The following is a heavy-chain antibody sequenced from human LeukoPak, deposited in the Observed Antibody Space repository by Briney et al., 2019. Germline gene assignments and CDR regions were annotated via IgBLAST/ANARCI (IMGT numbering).Heavy chain of an antibody. D-gene: IGHD3-10*01. Sequence: SETLSLTCTVSGGSIISSSYYWGWIRQPPGKGLEWIGSIYYRGSTYYNPSLKSRITISIDASKNQFSLKLSSVTAADTAVYYCARLYSGTRPPDYWGQGTLVTVSS. CDR1: GGSIISSSYY. J-gene: IGHJ4*02. CDR3: ARLYSGTRPPDY. V-gene: IGHV4-39*01. CDR2: IYYRGST.